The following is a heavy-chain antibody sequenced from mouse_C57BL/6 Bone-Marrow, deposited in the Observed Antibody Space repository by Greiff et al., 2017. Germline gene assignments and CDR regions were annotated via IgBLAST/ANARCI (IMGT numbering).Heavy chain of an antibody. D-gene: IGHD2-1*01. CDR1: GFNIKNTY. Sequence: VQLQQSVAELVRPGASVKLSCTASGFNIKNTYMHWVKQRPEQGLEWIGRIDPANGNTKYAPKFQGKATITADTSSNTAYLQLSSLTSEDTAIYYGAPIYYGNYDAMDYWGQGTSVTVSA. J-gene: IGHJ4*01. V-gene: IGHV14-3*01. CDR2: IDPANGNT. CDR3: APIYYGNYDAMDY.